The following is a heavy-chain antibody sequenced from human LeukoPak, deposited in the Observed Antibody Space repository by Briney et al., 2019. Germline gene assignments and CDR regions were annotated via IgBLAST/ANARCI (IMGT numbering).Heavy chain of an antibody. Sequence: SETLSLTCTVSGGSISSSSYYWGWIRQPPGKGLEWIGSIYYSGSTYYNPFLKSRVTISVDTSKNQFSLKLSSVTAADTAVYYCARRAPAAAGTFDYWGQGTLVTVSS. CDR2: IYYSGST. CDR1: GGSISSSSYY. J-gene: IGHJ4*02. D-gene: IGHD6-13*01. CDR3: ARRAPAAAGTFDY. V-gene: IGHV4-39*01.